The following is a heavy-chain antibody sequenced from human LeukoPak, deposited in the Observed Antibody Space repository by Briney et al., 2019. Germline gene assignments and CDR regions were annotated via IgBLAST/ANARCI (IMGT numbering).Heavy chain of an antibody. CDR1: GYSFTSYW. D-gene: IGHD6-19*01. Sequence: GESLKISCKGSGYSFTSYWIGWVRQMPGKGLEWMGIIYPGDSDTRYSPSFQGQVTIPADKSISTAYLQWSSLKASDTAMYYCARQPRSGAVAPEYYYYGMDVWGQGTTVTVSS. V-gene: IGHV5-51*01. CDR3: ARQPRSGAVAPEYYYYGMDV. CDR2: IYPGDSDT. J-gene: IGHJ6*02.